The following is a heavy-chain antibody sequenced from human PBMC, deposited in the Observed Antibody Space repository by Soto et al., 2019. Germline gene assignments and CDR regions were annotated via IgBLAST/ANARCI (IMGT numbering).Heavy chain of an antibody. J-gene: IGHJ3*01. CDR3: ERGIAAATPDAFDF. Sequence: EVQLLESGGGLVQPGGSLRLSCAASGFSFSSYAMSWVRQAPGKGLEWVSAISGSGGSTHYADSVKGRCTISRDNSKNTLYLQTKTLRAEHTAVYSCERGIAAATPDAFDFWGQVTMVTVSS. CDR1: GFSFSSYA. V-gene: IGHV3-23*01. CDR2: ISGSGGST. D-gene: IGHD6-13*01.